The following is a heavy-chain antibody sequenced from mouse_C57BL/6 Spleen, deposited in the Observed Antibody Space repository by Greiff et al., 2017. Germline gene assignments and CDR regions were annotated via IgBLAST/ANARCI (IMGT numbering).Heavy chain of an antibody. Sequence: QVQLQQPGAELVRPGSSVKLSCKASGYTFTSYWMHWVKQRPIQGLEWIGNIDPSDSETHYNQKFKDKATLTVDKSSSTAYMQLSSLTSEDSAVYYCARKLRTGYFDDWGQGTTLTVSS. D-gene: IGHD1-1*01. CDR2: IDPSDSET. CDR3: ARKLRTGYFDD. V-gene: IGHV1-52*01. J-gene: IGHJ2*01. CDR1: GYTFTSYW.